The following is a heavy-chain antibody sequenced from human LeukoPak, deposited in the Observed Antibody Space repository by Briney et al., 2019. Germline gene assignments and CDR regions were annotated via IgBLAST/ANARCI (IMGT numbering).Heavy chain of an antibody. V-gene: IGHV3-30*18. CDR3: AKDGGLAGTDFDY. CDR1: GFTLGSYG. J-gene: IGHJ4*02. D-gene: IGHD3-16*01. Sequence: GRSLRLSCAASGFTLGSYGMHWVRQAPGKGLEWVAVISYDGSNKYYADSVKGRFTISRDNSKNTLYLQMNSLRAEDTAVYYCAKDGGLAGTDFDYWGQGTLVTVSS. CDR2: ISYDGSNK.